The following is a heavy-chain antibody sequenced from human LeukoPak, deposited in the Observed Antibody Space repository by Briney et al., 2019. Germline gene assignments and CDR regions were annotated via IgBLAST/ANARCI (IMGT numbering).Heavy chain of an antibody. D-gene: IGHD3-22*01. CDR3: ARLYYDSSGSDAFDI. V-gene: IGHV4-39*01. J-gene: IGHJ3*02. CDR1: GGSISSSSYY. CDR2: IYYSGST. Sequence: SETLSLTCTVSGGSISSSSYYWGWIRQPPGKGLEWIGSIYYSGSTYYNPSLKSRVTISVDTSKNQFSLKLSSVTAADTAVYYCARLYYDSSGSDAFDIWGQGTMVTVSS.